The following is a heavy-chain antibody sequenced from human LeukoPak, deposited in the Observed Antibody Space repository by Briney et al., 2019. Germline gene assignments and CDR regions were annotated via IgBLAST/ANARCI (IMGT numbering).Heavy chain of an antibody. J-gene: IGHJ6*02. Sequence: SETLSLTCTVSGVSISSYYWSWIRQPPGKGLEWIGYIYYSGSTNYNPSLKSRVTISVDTSKNQFSLKLSSVTAADTAVYYCARHWVGEWSYYGMDVWGQGTTVTVSS. CDR2: IYYSGST. D-gene: IGHD3-3*01. CDR3: ARHWVGEWSYYGMDV. V-gene: IGHV4-59*08. CDR1: GVSISSYY.